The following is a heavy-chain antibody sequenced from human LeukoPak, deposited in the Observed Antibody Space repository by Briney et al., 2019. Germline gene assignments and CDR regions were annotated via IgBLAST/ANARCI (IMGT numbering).Heavy chain of an antibody. CDR1: GYIFTNHA. V-gene: IGHV1-69*13. CDR3: ASYIPSEREYFDY. CDR2: IIPIFGTA. D-gene: IGHD2-2*02. Sequence: SVKVSCKASGYIFTNHAMHWVRQAPGQGLEWMGGIIPIFGTANYAQKFQGRVTITADESTSTAYMELSSLRSEDTAVYYCASYIPSEREYFDYWGQGTLVTVSS. J-gene: IGHJ4*02.